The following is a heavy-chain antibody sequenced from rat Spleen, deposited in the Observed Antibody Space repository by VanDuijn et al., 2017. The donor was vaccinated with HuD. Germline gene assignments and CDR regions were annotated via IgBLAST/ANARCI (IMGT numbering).Heavy chain of an antibody. J-gene: IGHJ3*01. CDR1: GFSLTTHN. CDR3: AWGWFAY. V-gene: IGHV2-41*01. Sequence: QVQLKESGPGLVQPSQTLSLSCTVAGFSLTTHNVHWVRQPPGKGLEWMGVIWNSGGTRYNSALKSRLSISRDTSKSQVFLKMNSLQTEDTAMYFCAWGWFAYWGQGTLVTVSS. CDR2: IWNSGGT.